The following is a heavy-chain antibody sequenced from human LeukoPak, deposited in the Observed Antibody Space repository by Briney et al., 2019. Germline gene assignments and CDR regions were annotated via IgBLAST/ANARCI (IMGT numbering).Heavy chain of an antibody. J-gene: IGHJ4*02. D-gene: IGHD4-23*01. CDR2: IYSGGST. CDR1: GFTFDDYG. CDR3: ARDPDGGNSADY. V-gene: IGHV3-53*01. Sequence: PGGSLRLSCAASGFTFDDYGMSWVRQAPGKGLEWVSVIYSGGSTYYADSVKGRFTISRDNSKNTLYLQMNSLRAEDTAVYYCARDPDGGNSADYWGQGTLVTVSS.